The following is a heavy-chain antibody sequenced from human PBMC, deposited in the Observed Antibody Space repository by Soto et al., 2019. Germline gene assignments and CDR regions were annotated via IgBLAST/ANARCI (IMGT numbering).Heavy chain of an antibody. CDR2: ISAYNGNT. CDR1: GYTFTCYG. CDR3: ARDGRPYYDFWSGSNYFDY. J-gene: IGHJ4*02. D-gene: IGHD3-3*01. V-gene: IGHV1-18*04. Sequence: ASVKVSCKASGYTFTCYGISWVRQAPGQGLEWMGWISAYNGNTNYAQKLQGRVTMTTDTSTSTAYMELRSLRSDDTAVYYCARDGRPYYDFWSGSNYFDYWGQGTLVTVSS.